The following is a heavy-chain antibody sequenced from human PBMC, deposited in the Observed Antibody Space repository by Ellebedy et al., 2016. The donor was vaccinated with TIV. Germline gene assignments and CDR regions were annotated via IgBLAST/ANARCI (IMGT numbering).Heavy chain of an antibody. CDR3: ARHSDQYGSGSSDLDY. CDR2: IRSKANNHAT. J-gene: IGHJ4*02. V-gene: IGHV3-73*01. CDR1: GFTLSGSA. Sequence: PGGSLRLSCAASGFTLSGSAMHWVRQSSGKGLEWVGRIRSKANNHATEYGASVEGRFTISKDDSKNTAYLEMNSLKSEDTAVYYCARHSDQYGSGSSDLDYWGQGTLVTVSS. D-gene: IGHD3-10*01.